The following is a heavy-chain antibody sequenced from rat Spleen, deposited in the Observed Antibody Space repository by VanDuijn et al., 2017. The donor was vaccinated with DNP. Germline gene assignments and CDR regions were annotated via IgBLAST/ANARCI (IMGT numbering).Heavy chain of an antibody. D-gene: IGHD1-4*01. Sequence: QVQLKESGPGLVQPSQTLSLTCTVSGFSLTSYGVSWVRQPPGKGLEWIAAISSGGSTYYNSALKSRLSISRDTSKSQVFLKMNRLQTEDTAIYFCTRGGGYNYYFDYWGQGVMVTVSS. CDR3: TRGGGYNYYFDY. CDR1: GFSLTSYG. CDR2: ISSGGST. J-gene: IGHJ2*01. V-gene: IGHV2S12*01.